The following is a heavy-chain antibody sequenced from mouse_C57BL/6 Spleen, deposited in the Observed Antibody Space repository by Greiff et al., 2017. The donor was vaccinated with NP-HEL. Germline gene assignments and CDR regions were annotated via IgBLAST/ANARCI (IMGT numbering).Heavy chain of an antibody. CDR1: GYAFSSSW. CDR3: ARGEVFAY. J-gene: IGHJ3*01. Sequence: QLQQSGPELVKPGASVKISCKASGYAFSSSWMNWVKQRPGKGLEWIGRIYPGDGDTNYNGKFKGKATLTADKSSSTAYMQLSSLTSEDSAVYFCARGEVFAYWGQGTLVTVSA. CDR2: IYPGDGDT. V-gene: IGHV1-82*01.